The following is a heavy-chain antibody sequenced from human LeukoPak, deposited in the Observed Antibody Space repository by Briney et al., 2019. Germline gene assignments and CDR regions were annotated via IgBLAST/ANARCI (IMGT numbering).Heavy chain of an antibody. D-gene: IGHD3-10*02. CDR3: AELGITMIGGV. V-gene: IGHV3-48*03. CDR2: ISSSGSTI. Sequence: GGSLRLSCAASGFTFSSFEMNWVRQAPGKGLGWVSYISSSGSTIYYADSVKGRFTISRDNAKNSLYLQMNSLRAEDTAVYYCAELGITMIGGVWGKGTTVTISS. J-gene: IGHJ6*04. CDR1: GFTFSSFE.